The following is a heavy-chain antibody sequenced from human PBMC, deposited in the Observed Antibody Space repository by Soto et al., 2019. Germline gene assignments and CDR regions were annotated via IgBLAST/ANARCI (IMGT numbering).Heavy chain of an antibody. V-gene: IGHV4-31*03. CDR2: IYYSGST. D-gene: IGHD5-12*01. Sequence: QVQLQESGPGLVKPSQTLSLTCPVSGGSISSGGYYWSWIRQHPGKGLEWIGYIYYSGSTYYNPSLKSRVTLSVDTSKNQFSLKLSSVTAADTAVYYCASSNIVATFWVYWGQGTLVTVSS. CDR1: GGSISSGGYY. J-gene: IGHJ4*02. CDR3: ASSNIVATFWVY.